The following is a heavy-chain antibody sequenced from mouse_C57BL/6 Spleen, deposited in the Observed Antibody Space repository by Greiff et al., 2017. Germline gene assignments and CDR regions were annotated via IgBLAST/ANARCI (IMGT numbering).Heavy chain of an antibody. J-gene: IGHJ4*01. D-gene: IGHD2-12*01. CDR2: INPNNGGT. Sequence: VQLQQSGPELVKPGASVKISCKASGYTLTDYNMDWVKQSHGKSLEWIGDINPNNGGTIYNQKFKGKATLTVDKSSNTAYMEILSLTSEDTAVYYCAREYYYSEGGAMDYWGQGTSVTVSS. CDR1: GYTLTDYN. V-gene: IGHV1-18*01. CDR3: AREYYYSEGGAMDY.